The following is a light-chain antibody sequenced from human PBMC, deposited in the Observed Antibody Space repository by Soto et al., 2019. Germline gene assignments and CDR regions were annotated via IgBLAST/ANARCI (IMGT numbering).Light chain of an antibody. CDR1: QSVSRRY. CDR3: QYQGS. CDR2: DVS. J-gene: IGKJ4*01. V-gene: IGKV3-20*01. Sequence: IVLTQSPDTLSLSPGQRATLSCRASQSVSRRYLAWYQQKPGQAPILLIYDVSERASDIPDRFSGSGSGTDFTLTINRLVHEDVAVYYCQYQGSFGGGTKVEIK.